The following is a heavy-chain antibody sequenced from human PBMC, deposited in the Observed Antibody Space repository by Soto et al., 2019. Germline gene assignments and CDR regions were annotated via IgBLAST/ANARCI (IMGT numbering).Heavy chain of an antibody. CDR2: IWYDGSNK. CDR1: GFTFSSYG. Sequence: QVQLVESGGGVVQPGRSLRLSCAASGFTFSSYGMHWVRQAPGKGLEWVAVIWYDGSNKYYADSVKGRFTISRDNSKNTLYMQMNSLRAEDTAVYYCAREGLILAAAMGVAATQYDYWGQGTLVTGSS. J-gene: IGHJ4*02. D-gene: IGHD2-15*01. V-gene: IGHV3-33*01. CDR3: AREGLILAAAMGVAATQYDY.